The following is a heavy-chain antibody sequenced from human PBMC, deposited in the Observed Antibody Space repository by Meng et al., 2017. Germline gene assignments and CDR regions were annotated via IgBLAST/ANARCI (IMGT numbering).Heavy chain of an antibody. Sequence: GQRGGCGGGFVKPGGSLRLSCVASGFRVTDAWMSWVRQAPGKGLEWVGRINSNSDGGTTDYAAPVKGRFTISRDDSKNTLYLQMNSLITEDTAVYFCATGAAAADHWGQGTLVTVSS. J-gene: IGHJ4*02. V-gene: IGHV3-15*01. CDR1: GFRVTDAW. D-gene: IGHD6-13*01. CDR3: ATGAAAADH. CDR2: INSNSDGGTT.